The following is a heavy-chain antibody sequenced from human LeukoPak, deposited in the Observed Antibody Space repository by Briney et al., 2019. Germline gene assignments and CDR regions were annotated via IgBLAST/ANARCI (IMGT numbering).Heavy chain of an antibody. D-gene: IGHD3-10*01. CDR3: ARGLTMVRGVNFDY. CDR2: IYHSGST. J-gene: IGHJ4*02. CDR1: GYSISRGYY. Sequence: SETLSLTCTVSGYSISRGYYWGWIRQPPGKGLEWIGSIYHSGSTYYNPSLKSRVTISVDTSKNQFSLKLSSVTAADTAIYYCARGLTMVRGVNFDYWGQGTLVTVSS. V-gene: IGHV4-38-2*02.